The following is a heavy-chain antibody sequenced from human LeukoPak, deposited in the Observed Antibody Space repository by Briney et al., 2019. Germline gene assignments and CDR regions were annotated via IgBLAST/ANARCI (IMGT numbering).Heavy chain of an antibody. CDR2: VNPNSGNT. Sequence: ASVKVSCKASGYTFTSYDINWVRQATGQGLEWMGWVNPNSGNTGYAQKLQGRVTMTRNTSISTAYMELSSLRSEDTAVYYCARAVTDSSGYYYWFDPWGQGTLVNVSS. D-gene: IGHD3-22*01. CDR1: GYTFTSYD. J-gene: IGHJ5*02. V-gene: IGHV1-8*01. CDR3: ARAVTDSSGYYYWFDP.